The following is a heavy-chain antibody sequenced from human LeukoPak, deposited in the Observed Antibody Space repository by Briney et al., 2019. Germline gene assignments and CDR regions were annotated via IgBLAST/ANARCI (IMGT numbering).Heavy chain of an antibody. CDR2: IHSGGIT. Sequence: GGSLRLSCAASGFTVSNIYMSWVRQAPGTGLEWVSIIHSGGITHYADSVKGRFTISRDNSKNTLYLQTNSLRAEATAVYYCVRDRGIASTGGYGMDVWGQGTTVTVSS. D-gene: IGHD6-13*01. J-gene: IGHJ6*02. V-gene: IGHV3-53*01. CDR1: GFTVSNIY. CDR3: VRDRGIASTGGYGMDV.